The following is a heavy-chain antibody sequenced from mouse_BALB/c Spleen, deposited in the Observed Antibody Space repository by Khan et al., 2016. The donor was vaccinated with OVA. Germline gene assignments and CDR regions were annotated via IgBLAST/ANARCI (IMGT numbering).Heavy chain of an antibody. V-gene: IGHV2-6-5*01. CDR3: AKGVWSYYFALDY. CDR1: GFSLIDYD. Sequence: VKLKESGPGLVAPSQSLSITCTVSGFSLIDYDVSWIRQPPGKGLEWLGVIWGGGSTYYNSALKSRLSISKDNSKSQVFLKMNSLQTYDTAMYYCAKGVWSYYFALDYWGQGTSVTVSS. D-gene: IGHD2-10*02. CDR2: IWGGGST. J-gene: IGHJ4*01.